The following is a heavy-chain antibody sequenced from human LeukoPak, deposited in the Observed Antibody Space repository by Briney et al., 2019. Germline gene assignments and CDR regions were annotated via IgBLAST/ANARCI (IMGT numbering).Heavy chain of an antibody. CDR1: GFTFRSYE. D-gene: IGHD2-15*01. V-gene: IGHV3-48*03. J-gene: IGHJ4*02. CDR3: ARVASGGPIPY. CDR2: ISSSGSTI. Sequence: PGGSLRLSCAASGFTFRSYEMNWVRQAPGKGLEWVSYISSSGSTIYYADSVKGRFTISRDNAKNSLYLQMNSLRAEDTAVYYCARVASGGPIPYWGQGTLVTVSS.